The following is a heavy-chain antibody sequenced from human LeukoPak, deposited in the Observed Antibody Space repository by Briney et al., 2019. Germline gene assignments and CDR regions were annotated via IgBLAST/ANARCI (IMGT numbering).Heavy chain of an antibody. V-gene: IGHV3-23*01. D-gene: IGHD6-19*01. J-gene: IGHJ4*02. CDR3: AKKSLAVAGPSHFDY. CDR1: GFTFSSIYA. Sequence: GGSLRLSCAASGFTFSSIYAMSWVRQAPGRGLEWVSTISGSGGSTYYADSVKGRFTISRDNSKNTLYLQMNSLRAEDTAVYYCAKKSLAVAGPSHFDYWGQGTLVTVSS. CDR2: ISGSGGST.